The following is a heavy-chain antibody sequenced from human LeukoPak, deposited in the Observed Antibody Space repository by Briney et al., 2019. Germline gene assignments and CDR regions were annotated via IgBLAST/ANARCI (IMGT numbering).Heavy chain of an antibody. CDR3: ERGGYFSFDY. J-gene: IGHJ4*02. CDR1: GFSFSTYD. CDR2: ITANTRGSIT. Sequence: GGSLRLSCVTSGFSFSTYDMSWVRQAPGKGLEWVSGITANTRGSITYYADSVKGRFTISRDSSNDTLYLQMNSLTAEDTAVYFCERGGYFSFDYWGQGTLVTVSS. V-gene: IGHV3-23*01. D-gene: IGHD2/OR15-2a*01.